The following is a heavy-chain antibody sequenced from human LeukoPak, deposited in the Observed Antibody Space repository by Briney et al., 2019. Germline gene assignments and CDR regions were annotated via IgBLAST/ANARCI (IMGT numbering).Heavy chain of an antibody. V-gene: IGHV4-61*02. J-gene: IGHJ5*02. CDR2: IYTSGST. Sequence: SETLSLTCTVSGDSISSGGYYWSWIRQPAGKGLEWIGRIYTSGSTNYNPSLKSRVTISVDTSKNQFSLKLSSVTAADTAVYYCASLSEYCSHGSCYLGWFDPWGQGTLVTVSS. CDR1: GDSISSGGYY. D-gene: IGHD2-15*01. CDR3: ASLSEYCSHGSCYLGWFDP.